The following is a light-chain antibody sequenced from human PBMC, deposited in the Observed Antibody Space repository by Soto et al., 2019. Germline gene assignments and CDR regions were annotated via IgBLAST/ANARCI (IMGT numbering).Light chain of an antibody. J-gene: IGKJ4*01. CDR3: QQYKNWPPLT. Sequence: EIVMTQSPATLPVSPGETATLSCRASQSVSYNLAWYQQKPGQGPRLLIYGAFTRATGIPARFSGSGSGTEFTLTISSLQSEDVAVYYCQQYKNWPPLTFGGGTKVEI. CDR1: QSVSYN. V-gene: IGKV3-15*01. CDR2: GAF.